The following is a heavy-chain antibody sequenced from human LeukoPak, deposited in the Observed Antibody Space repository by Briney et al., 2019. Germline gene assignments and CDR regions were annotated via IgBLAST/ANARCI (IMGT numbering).Heavy chain of an antibody. D-gene: IGHD3-22*01. CDR1: GFTFSSYA. CDR2: ISYDGSNK. Sequence: GGSLRLSCAASGFTFSSYAMHLVRQAPGKGLEWVAVISYDGSNKYYADSVKGRFTISRDNSKNTLYLQMNSLRAEDTAVYYCARDRYYYDSSGYGYWGQGTLVTVSS. J-gene: IGHJ4*02. V-gene: IGHV3-30-3*01. CDR3: ARDRYYYDSSGYGY.